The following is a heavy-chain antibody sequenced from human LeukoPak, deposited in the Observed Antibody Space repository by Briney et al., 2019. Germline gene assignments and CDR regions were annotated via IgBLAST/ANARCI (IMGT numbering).Heavy chain of an antibody. J-gene: IGHJ4*02. CDR3: ATYSAAGRTYYFDY. CDR1: GYSFTNYG. CDR2: ISPYNGNT. D-gene: IGHD6-13*01. Sequence: ASVKVSCKASGYSFTNYGITWVRQAPGQGLEWMGWISPYNGNTSYAQKLQGRVTMTRDTSTSTAYMELRSPRSDDTAVYYCATYSAAGRTYYFDYWGQGALVTVSS. V-gene: IGHV1-18*01.